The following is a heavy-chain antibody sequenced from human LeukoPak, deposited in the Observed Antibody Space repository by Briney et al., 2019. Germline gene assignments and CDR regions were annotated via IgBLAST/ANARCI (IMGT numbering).Heavy chain of an antibody. V-gene: IGHV4-30-2*01. J-gene: IGHJ5*02. Sequence: PSETLSLTCAVYGGSFSSGGYSWSWIRQPPGKGLEWIGYIYHSGSTYYNPSLKSRVTISVDRSKNQFSLKLSSVTAADTAVYYCARALTIFGPGTFDPWGQGTLVTVSS. CDR3: ARALTIFGPGTFDP. CDR1: GGSFSSGGYS. CDR2: IYHSGST. D-gene: IGHD3-3*01.